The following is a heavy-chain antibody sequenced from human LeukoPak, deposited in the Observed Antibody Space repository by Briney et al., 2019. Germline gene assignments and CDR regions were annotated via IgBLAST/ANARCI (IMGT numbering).Heavy chain of an antibody. CDR3: AKDKSSNIVVVPAARTVAFDI. J-gene: IGHJ3*02. V-gene: IGHV3-23*01. D-gene: IGHD2-2*01. Sequence: XSXVRQAPGKGLEWVAAISGSGGSTYYADSVKGRFTISTDNSKNTLYLQMNSLRAEDTAVYYCAKDKSSNIVVVPAARTVAFDIWGQGTMVTVSS. CDR2: ISGSGGST.